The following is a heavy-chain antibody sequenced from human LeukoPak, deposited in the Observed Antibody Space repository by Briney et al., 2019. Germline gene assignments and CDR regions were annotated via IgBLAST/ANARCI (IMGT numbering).Heavy chain of an antibody. Sequence: GGSLRLSCAASGFTFDDYAMHWVRQAPGKGLEWVSGISWNSGSIGYANSVKGRFTISRDNAKNSLYLQMNSLRAEDTALYYCAKDPTGYYYGSGSGGGFDPWGQGTLVTVSS. CDR2: ISWNSGSI. V-gene: IGHV3-9*01. CDR1: GFTFDDYA. CDR3: AKDPTGYYYGSGSGGGFDP. D-gene: IGHD3-10*01. J-gene: IGHJ5*02.